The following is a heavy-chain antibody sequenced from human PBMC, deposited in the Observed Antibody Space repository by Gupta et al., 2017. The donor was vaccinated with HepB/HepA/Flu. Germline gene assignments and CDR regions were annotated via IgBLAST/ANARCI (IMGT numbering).Heavy chain of an antibody. V-gene: IGHV4-59*08. Sequence: QVQLQESGPGLVKPSETLSLTCTVSGVSISRSQCSWIRQPPGKGLEWIGYIYYSGSTNYNPSLKSRVTISVDTSKNQFSLKLSSVTAADTAVYYCARHGATTVWVWFDYWGQGTLVTVSS. CDR1: GVSISRSQ. CDR3: ARHGATTVWVWFDY. D-gene: IGHD4-17*01. J-gene: IGHJ4*02. CDR2: IYYSGST.